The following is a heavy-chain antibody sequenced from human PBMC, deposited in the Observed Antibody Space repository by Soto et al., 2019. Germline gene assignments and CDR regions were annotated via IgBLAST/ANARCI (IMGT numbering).Heavy chain of an antibody. V-gene: IGHV4-4*02. Sequence: QVQLQESGPGLVKPSGTLSLTCAVSGGSISSSNWWSWVRQPPGKGLEWIGEIYQSGTTNYNPSLKSRVAISVDKAKNHFSLNLISVTAADTAVYYCARQLGQYYFDYWGQGTLVTVSS. CDR1: GGSISSSNW. CDR2: IYQSGTT. J-gene: IGHJ4*02. D-gene: IGHD7-27*01. CDR3: ARQLGQYYFDY.